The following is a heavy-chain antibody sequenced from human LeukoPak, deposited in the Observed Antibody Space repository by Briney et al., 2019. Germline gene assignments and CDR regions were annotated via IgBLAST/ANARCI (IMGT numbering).Heavy chain of an antibody. D-gene: IGHD6-13*01. J-gene: IGHJ5*02. CDR1: GYTFTGYY. V-gene: IGHV1-2*06. CDR2: INPNSGGT. Sequence: ASVKVSCKASGYTFTGYYMHWVRQAPGQGLEWMGRINPNSGGTNYAQKSQGRVTMTRDTSISTAYMELSRLRSDDTAVYYCAREAQLVRGGNWFDPWGQGTLVTVSS. CDR3: AREAQLVRGGNWFDP.